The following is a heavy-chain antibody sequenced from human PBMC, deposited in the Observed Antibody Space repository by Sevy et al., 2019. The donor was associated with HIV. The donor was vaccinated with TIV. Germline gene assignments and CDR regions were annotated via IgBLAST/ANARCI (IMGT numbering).Heavy chain of an antibody. Sequence: SETLSLTCAVYGGSFSGYYWSWIRQPPGKGLEWIGEINHIGSTNYNPSLKSRVTISVDTSKNQFTLKLSPVTAADTAVYYCARAGYSSSWYPKYFQHWGQGTLVTVSS. D-gene: IGHD6-13*01. CDR1: GGSFSGYY. V-gene: IGHV4-34*01. CDR2: INHIGST. CDR3: ARAGYSSSWYPKYFQH. J-gene: IGHJ1*01.